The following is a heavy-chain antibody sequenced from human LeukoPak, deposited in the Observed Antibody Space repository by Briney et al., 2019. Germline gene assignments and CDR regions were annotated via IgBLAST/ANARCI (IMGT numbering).Heavy chain of an antibody. J-gene: IGHJ3*02. Sequence: SETLSLTCAVSGGSIGSGGYSWSWIRQPPGKGLEWIGYIYHSGSTYYNPSLKSRVTISVDRSKNQFSLKLSSVTAADTAVYYCARGKVTYYYDSSGYYPDAFDIWGQGTMVTVSS. V-gene: IGHV4-30-2*01. CDR2: IYHSGST. D-gene: IGHD3-22*01. CDR1: GGSIGSGGYS. CDR3: ARGKVTYYYDSSGYYPDAFDI.